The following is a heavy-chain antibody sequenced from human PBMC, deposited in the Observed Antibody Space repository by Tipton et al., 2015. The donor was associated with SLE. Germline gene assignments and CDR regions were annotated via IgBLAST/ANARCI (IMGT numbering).Heavy chain of an antibody. Sequence: SLRLSCAASGFTFSNYAMSWVRQAPGKGLEWVSYISSSGSTIYYADSVKGRFTISRDNAKNSLYLQMNSLRAEDTAVYYCARQGHKLGIRYWGQGTLVTVSS. CDR2: ISSSGSTI. J-gene: IGHJ4*02. D-gene: IGHD7-27*01. CDR1: GFTFSNYA. CDR3: ARQGHKLGIRY. V-gene: IGHV3-11*04.